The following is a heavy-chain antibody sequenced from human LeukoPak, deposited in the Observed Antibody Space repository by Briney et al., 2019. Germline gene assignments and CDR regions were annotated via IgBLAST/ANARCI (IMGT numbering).Heavy chain of an antibody. V-gene: IGHV4-59*08. Sequence: SETLSLTCTVSGDSISSYYWSWIRQPPGKGLEWIGYIYYSGSTNYNPSLKSRVTISVDTSKNQFSLKLSSVTAADTAVYYCARLLHYGGAIYYFDYWGQGTLVTVSS. CDR2: IYYSGST. J-gene: IGHJ4*02. D-gene: IGHD4-23*01. CDR3: ARLLHYGGAIYYFDY. CDR1: GDSISSYY.